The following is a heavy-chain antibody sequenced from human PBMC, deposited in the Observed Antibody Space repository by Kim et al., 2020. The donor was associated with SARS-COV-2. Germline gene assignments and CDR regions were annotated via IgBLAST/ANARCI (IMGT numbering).Heavy chain of an antibody. Sequence: SETLSLTCTVSGGSVSSGSYYWSWIRQPPGKGLEWIGYIYYSGSTNYNPSLKSRVTISVDTSKNQFSLKLSSVTAADTAVYYCARDRMGSDIVATEPYYYYYGMDVWGQGTTVTVSS. CDR3: ARDRMGSDIVATEPYYYYYGMDV. J-gene: IGHJ6*02. CDR1: GGSVSSGSYY. V-gene: IGHV4-61*01. CDR2: IYYSGST. D-gene: IGHD5-12*01.